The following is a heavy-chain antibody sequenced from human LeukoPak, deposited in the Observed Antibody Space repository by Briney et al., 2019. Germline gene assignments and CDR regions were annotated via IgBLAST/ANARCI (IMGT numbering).Heavy chain of an antibody. Sequence: GGSLRLSCAASGFTFSSYWITWVRQAPGKELEWVAHINQDGSERSYVDSLQGRFTISRDNAKNTLYLQMSSLRAEDTAIYYCARRTAGLGSPFDYWGQGTQVTVSS. CDR3: ARRTAGLGSPFDY. J-gene: IGHJ4*02. D-gene: IGHD2-2*03. CDR2: INQDGSER. CDR1: GFTFSSYW. V-gene: IGHV3-7*01.